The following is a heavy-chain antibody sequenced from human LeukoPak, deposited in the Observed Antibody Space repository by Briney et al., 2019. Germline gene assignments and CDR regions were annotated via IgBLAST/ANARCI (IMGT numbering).Heavy chain of an antibody. D-gene: IGHD3-22*01. CDR3: ARSYYCDSSGYYAFDY. Sequence: PSETLSLTCAVYGGSFSGYYWSWIRQPPGKGLEWIGEINHSGSTNYNPSLKSRVTISVDTSKNQFSLKLSSVTAADTAVYYCARSYYCDSSGYYAFDYWGQGTLVTVSS. J-gene: IGHJ4*02. V-gene: IGHV4-34*01. CDR1: GGSFSGYY. CDR2: INHSGST.